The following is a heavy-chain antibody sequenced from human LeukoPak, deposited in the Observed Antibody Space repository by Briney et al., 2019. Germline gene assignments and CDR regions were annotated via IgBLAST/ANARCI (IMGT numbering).Heavy chain of an antibody. CDR1: GGTFSSYA. Sequence: SVKVSRKASGGTFSSYAISWVRQAPGQGLEWMGGIIPIFGTANYAQKFQGRVTITADESTSTAYMELSSLRSEDTAVYYCARGRYNWNSRGYYYGMDVWGQGTTVTVSS. CDR3: ARGRYNWNSRGYYYGMDV. D-gene: IGHD1-7*01. V-gene: IGHV1-69*13. J-gene: IGHJ6*02. CDR2: IIPIFGTA.